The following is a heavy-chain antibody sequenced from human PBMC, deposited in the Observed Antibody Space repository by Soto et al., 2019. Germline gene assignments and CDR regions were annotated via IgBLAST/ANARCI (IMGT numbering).Heavy chain of an antibody. J-gene: IGHJ3*02. CDR2: INHSGST. CDR1: GGSFSGYY. V-gene: IGHV4-34*01. CDR3: ARIVVVVAASYAFDI. D-gene: IGHD2-15*01. Sequence: SETLALTCAVYGGSFSGYYWSWIRQPPGKGLEWIGEINHSGSTNYNPSLKSRVTISVDTSKNQFSLKLSSVTAADTAVYYCARIVVVVAASYAFDIWGQGTMVTVS.